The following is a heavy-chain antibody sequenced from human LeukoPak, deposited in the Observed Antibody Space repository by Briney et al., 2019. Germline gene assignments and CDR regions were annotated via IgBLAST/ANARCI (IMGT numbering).Heavy chain of an antibody. Sequence: SETLSLTCAVSGDSISSSHWWSWVRQPPGKGLEWIGRIYHTGTTNYNPSLKSRVTISVDTSKNQFSLKLSSVTAADTAVYYCARETPILGVITNFDYWGQGTLVTVSS. J-gene: IGHJ4*02. CDR1: GDSISSSHW. V-gene: IGHV4-4*02. CDR2: IYHTGTT. CDR3: ARETPILGVITNFDY. D-gene: IGHD3-22*01.